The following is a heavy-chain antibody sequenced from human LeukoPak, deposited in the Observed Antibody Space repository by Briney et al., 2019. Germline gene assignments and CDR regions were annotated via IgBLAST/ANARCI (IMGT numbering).Heavy chain of an antibody. J-gene: IGHJ4*02. CDR2: ISGSATRT. CDR3: ARDDDTSGYYLRTFDY. CDR1: GFNLDDHG. V-gene: IGHV3-23*01. Sequence: GGSLRLSCAAAGFNLDDHGMSWVRQAPGKGLEWVSTISGSATRTYYADSVKGRFTISRDNSKNTLYLQMNSLRAEDTALYYCARDDDTSGYYLRTFDYWGQGILVTVSS. D-gene: IGHD3-22*01.